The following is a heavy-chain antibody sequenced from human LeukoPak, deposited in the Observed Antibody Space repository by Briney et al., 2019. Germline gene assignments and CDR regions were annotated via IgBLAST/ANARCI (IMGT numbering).Heavy chain of an antibody. J-gene: IGHJ6*02. CDR3: ASSALGYCSGGSCYGMDV. CDR1: GGSISNGDYY. Sequence: PSQTLSLTCTVSGGSISNGDYYWSWIRQPPGKGLEWIGYIYYSGSTYYNPSLKSRVTISVDTSKNQFSLKLSSVTAADTAVYYCASSALGYCSGGSCYGMDVWGQGTTVTVSS. CDR2: IYYSGST. V-gene: IGHV4-30-4*01. D-gene: IGHD2-15*01.